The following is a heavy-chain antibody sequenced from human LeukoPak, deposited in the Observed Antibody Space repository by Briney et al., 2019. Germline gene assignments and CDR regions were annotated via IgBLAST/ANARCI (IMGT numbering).Heavy chain of an antibody. Sequence: SETLSLTCTVSGGSISSGGYYWSWIRRHPGKGLEWIGYIYYSGGTYYNPSLKSRVTISVDTSKNQFSLKLSSVTAADTAVYYCAREAPFGELYFDYWGQGTLVTVSS. V-gene: IGHV4-31*03. CDR3: AREAPFGELYFDY. J-gene: IGHJ4*02. CDR2: IYYSGGT. D-gene: IGHD3-10*01. CDR1: GGSISSGGYY.